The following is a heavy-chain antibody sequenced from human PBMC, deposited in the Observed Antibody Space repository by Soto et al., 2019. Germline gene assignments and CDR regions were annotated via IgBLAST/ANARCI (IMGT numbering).Heavy chain of an antibody. D-gene: IGHD3-3*01. Sequence: GGSLRLSCAASGFTFSDYYMSWIRQAPGKGLEWVSYISSSGSTIYYADSVKGRFTISRDNAKNSLYLQMNSLRAEDTAVYYCARFGYYDFWSGYTDDAFDIWGQGTMVTVSS. CDR2: ISSSGSTI. J-gene: IGHJ3*02. CDR1: GFTFSDYY. V-gene: IGHV3-11*01. CDR3: ARFGYYDFWSGYTDDAFDI.